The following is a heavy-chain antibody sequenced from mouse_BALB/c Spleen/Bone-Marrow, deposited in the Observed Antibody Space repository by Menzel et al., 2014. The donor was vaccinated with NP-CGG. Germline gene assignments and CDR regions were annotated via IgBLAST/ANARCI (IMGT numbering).Heavy chain of an antibody. Sequence: EVQLQQSGPELVKPGASVKMSCKASGYTFSSYGMNWVKQKPGQGLEWIGYINPYNDGTKLNEKFEDKATLTSDKSSSTAYMEITSLTSEDSAVYYCARSGWLLRGYYALDYWGPGTSVTVSS. CDR1: GYTFSSYG. D-gene: IGHD2-3*01. CDR2: INPYNDGT. V-gene: IGHV1-14*01. CDR3: ARSGWLLRGYYALDY. J-gene: IGHJ4*01.